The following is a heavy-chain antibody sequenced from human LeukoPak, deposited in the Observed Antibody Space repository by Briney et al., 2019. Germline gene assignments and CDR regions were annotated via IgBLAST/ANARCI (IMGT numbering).Heavy chain of an antibody. J-gene: IGHJ3*01. CDR2: IKQDGGEK. CDR3: ARVGRAITAAGFGAFDV. V-gene: IGHV3-7*03. Sequence: GGSLRLSCAASGFTFDSYWMSWVRQAPGKGLEWVANIKQDGGEKYYVDSVKGRFTISRDNAKNSVYLEMNSLRADDTAVYYCARVGRAITAAGFGAFDVWGQGTMATVSS. CDR1: GFTFDSYW. D-gene: IGHD6-13*01.